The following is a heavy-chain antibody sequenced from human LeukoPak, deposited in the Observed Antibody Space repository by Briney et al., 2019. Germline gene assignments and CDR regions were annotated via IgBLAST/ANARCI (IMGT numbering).Heavy chain of an antibody. CDR2: IYYSGST. CDR3: ARAGKVTTDIDNFDY. J-gene: IGHJ4*02. Sequence: SETLSLTCTVSGGSISSYYWSWLRQPPGKGLEWIGYIYYSGSTNYNPSLKSRVTISVDTSKNQFSLKLSSVTAADTAVYYCARAGKVTTDIDNFDYWGQGTLVTVSS. CDR1: GGSISSYY. D-gene: IGHD4-17*01. V-gene: IGHV4-59*01.